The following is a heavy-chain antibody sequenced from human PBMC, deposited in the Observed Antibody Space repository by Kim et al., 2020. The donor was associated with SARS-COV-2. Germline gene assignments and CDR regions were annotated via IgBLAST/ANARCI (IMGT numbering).Heavy chain of an antibody. Sequence: SETLSLTCTVSGGSVSSGSYYWSWIRQPPGKGLEWIGYIYYSGSTNYNPSLKSRVTISVDTSKNQFSLKLSSVTAADTAVYYCARAGYVSWFDPWGQGTLVTVSS. V-gene: IGHV4-61*01. D-gene: IGHD3-16*01. J-gene: IGHJ5*02. CDR1: GGSVSSGSYY. CDR3: ARAGYVSWFDP. CDR2: IYYSGST.